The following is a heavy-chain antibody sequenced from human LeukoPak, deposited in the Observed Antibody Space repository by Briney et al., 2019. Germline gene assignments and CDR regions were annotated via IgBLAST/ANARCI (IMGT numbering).Heavy chain of an antibody. D-gene: IGHD3/OR15-3a*01. CDR3: ERRRHNFDFYDV. J-gene: IGHJ3*01. V-gene: IGHV4-39*01. CDR2: TFYTGRT. Sequence: KASETLSLTCTVSGDSIISNIYWWDSVRLPPGKGLEWIGATFYTGRTFYSPSLKSRVTISVDTSKNQFSLDLSSATDADTAVYYCERRRHNFDFYDVWGQGTRVTVSS. CDR1: GDSIISNIYW.